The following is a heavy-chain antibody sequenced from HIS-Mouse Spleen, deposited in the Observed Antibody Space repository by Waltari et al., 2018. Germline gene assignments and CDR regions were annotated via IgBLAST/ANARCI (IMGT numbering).Heavy chain of an antibody. J-gene: IGHJ2*01. Sequence: QVQLVESGGGVVQPGRSLRLSCAASGFTFSSYAMHWVRQAPGKGLGWGAVISYDGSNKYYADSVTGRFTISRDNSKNTLYLQMNSLRAEDTAVYYCARDTVPHTLYFDLWGRGTLVTVSS. CDR3: ARDTVPHTLYFDL. V-gene: IGHV3-30*04. D-gene: IGHD2-21*01. CDR1: GFTFSSYA. CDR2: ISYDGSNK.